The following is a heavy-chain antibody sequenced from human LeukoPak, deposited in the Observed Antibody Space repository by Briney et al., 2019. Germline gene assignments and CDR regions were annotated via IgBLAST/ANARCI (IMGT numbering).Heavy chain of an antibody. V-gene: IGHV3-53*01. D-gene: IGHD3-22*01. J-gene: IGHJ4*02. Sequence: QPGGSLRLSCAASGFTVSSNYMSWVRRAPGKGLEWVSVIYSGGSTYYADSVKGRFTISRDNSKNTLYLQMNSLRAEDTAVYYCARDRGDYYDSSGYGGEGYFDYWGQGTLVTVSS. CDR2: IYSGGST. CDR1: GFTVSSNY. CDR3: ARDRGDYYDSSGYGGEGYFDY.